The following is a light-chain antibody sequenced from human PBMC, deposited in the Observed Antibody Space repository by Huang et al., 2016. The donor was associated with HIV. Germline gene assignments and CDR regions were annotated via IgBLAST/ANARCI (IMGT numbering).Light chain of an antibody. Sequence: EIVLTQSPDTLSLSPGERATVSCRVSQTIKNIYLAWYQQKPGQGPRLLIYGASSRATDIPDRVSGSGSGTDFTLTINRLEPEEFAVYYCQQYDSSQGISFGQGTRLEMK. J-gene: IGKJ5*01. CDR1: QTIKNIY. CDR3: QQYDSSQGIS. CDR2: GAS. V-gene: IGKV3-20*01.